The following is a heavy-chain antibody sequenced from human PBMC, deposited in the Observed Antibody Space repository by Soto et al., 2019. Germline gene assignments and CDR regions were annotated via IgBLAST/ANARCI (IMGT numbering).Heavy chain of an antibody. Sequence: SVKVSCKASGGTFSSYAISWVRQAPGQGLEWMGGIIPIFGTANYAQKFQGRVTITADESTSTAYMELSSLRSEDTAVYYCARDFVVVAATPLSRYYYYGMDVWGQGTTVTVSS. J-gene: IGHJ6*02. CDR3: ARDFVVVAATPLSRYYYYGMDV. V-gene: IGHV1-69*13. CDR1: GGTFSSYA. CDR2: IIPIFGTA. D-gene: IGHD2-15*01.